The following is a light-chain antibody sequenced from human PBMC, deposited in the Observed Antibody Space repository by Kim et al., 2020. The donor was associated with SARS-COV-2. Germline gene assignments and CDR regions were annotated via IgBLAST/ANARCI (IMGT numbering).Light chain of an antibody. J-gene: IGKJ1*01. CDR2: GAS. Sequence: EIVLTQSPGTLSLSPGERATLSCRASQSVYSNYLAWYLQKPGQAPRLLIYGASSRATAIPDRFSGSGSGTDFTLTINRLQPDDFAVYYCQQYGSSWTVGQGTKVDIK. V-gene: IGKV3-20*01. CDR1: QSVYSNY. CDR3: QQYGSSWT.